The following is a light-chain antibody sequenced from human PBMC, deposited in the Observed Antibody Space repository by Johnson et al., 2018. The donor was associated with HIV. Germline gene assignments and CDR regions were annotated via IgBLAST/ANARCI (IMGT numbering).Light chain of an antibody. J-gene: IGLJ1*01. CDR2: DNN. V-gene: IGLV1-51*01. Sequence: HSVLTQPPSVSAAPGQKVTISCSGSSSNIGRNYVSWYQQLPGTAPKLLIFDNNKRPSGIPDRFSASKSGTSATLGITGLQTGDEADYYCGTWDSSLRVGFFGTGTKVTVL. CDR1: SSNIGRNY. CDR3: GTWDSSLRVGF.